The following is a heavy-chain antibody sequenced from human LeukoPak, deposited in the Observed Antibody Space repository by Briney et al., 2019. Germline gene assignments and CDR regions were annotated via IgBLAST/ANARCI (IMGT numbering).Heavy chain of an antibody. CDR2: FDPEDGET. CDR1: GYTLTELS. D-gene: IGHD6-19*01. CDR3: ATTDRSSGWYYFDY. Sequence: ASVKVSCKVSGYTLTELSVHWVRQAPGKGLEWMGGFDPEDGETIYAQKFQGRVTMTEDTSTDTAYMELSSLRSEDTAVYYCATTDRSSGWYYFDYWGQGTLVTVSS. V-gene: IGHV1-24*01. J-gene: IGHJ4*02.